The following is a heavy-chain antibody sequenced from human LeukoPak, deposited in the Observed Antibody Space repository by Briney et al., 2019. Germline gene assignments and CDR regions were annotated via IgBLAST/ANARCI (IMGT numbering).Heavy chain of an antibody. D-gene: IGHD3-22*01. Sequence: GGSLRLSCAASRFTFSSYAMHWVRQAPGKGLEWVAVISYDGSNKYYADSVKGRFTISRDNSKNTLYLQMNSLRAEDTAVYYCARSVVRWLLPNAFDIWGQGTMVTVSS. CDR1: RFTFSSYA. CDR2: ISYDGSNK. J-gene: IGHJ3*02. V-gene: IGHV3-30*04. CDR3: ARSVVRWLLPNAFDI.